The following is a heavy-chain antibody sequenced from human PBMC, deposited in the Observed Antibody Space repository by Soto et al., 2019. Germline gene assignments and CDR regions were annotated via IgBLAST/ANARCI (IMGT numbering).Heavy chain of an antibody. D-gene: IGHD2-2*02. CDR1: GGTFSSYT. CDR3: ARGYCYTLHYHMDF. CDR2: IIPILGIA. Sequence: SVKVSCKASGGTFSSYTISWVRQAPGQGLEWMGRIIPILGIANYAQKFQGRVTITADKSTSTAYMELSSLRSEDTAVYYCARGYCYTLHYHMDFWGKGTTVTGS. J-gene: IGHJ6*03. V-gene: IGHV1-69*02.